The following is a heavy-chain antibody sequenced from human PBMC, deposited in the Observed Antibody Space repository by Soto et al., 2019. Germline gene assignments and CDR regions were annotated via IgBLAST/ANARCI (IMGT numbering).Heavy chain of an antibody. V-gene: IGHV4-39*01. CDR1: GDSIRTNSY. CDR3: AKTPAMDV. J-gene: IGHJ6*04. Sequence: QLQLQESGPGLVKPSETLSLTCTVSGDSIRTNSYWGWIRQSPGKGLGWIGSVYYSGTTYYNPSLKTRVTISIDTSKTQISLTLTSLTAADTAVYYCAKTPAMDVWGKGTTVTVSS. CDR2: VYYSGTT.